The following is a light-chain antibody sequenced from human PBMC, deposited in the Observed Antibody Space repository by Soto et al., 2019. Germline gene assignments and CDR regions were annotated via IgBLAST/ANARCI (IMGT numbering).Light chain of an antibody. CDR1: QSVGSN. CDR3: QQYNKWPKT. Sequence: ILKTQAPSILTVSPAERSTLSCRASQSVGSNLAWYQQKPGQAHRLLIYGASTRATGIPARFSGSGSGTEFTLTISSLQSEDFAVYYCQQYNKWPKTFGQGTKVDIK. V-gene: IGKV3-15*01. CDR2: GAS. J-gene: IGKJ1*01.